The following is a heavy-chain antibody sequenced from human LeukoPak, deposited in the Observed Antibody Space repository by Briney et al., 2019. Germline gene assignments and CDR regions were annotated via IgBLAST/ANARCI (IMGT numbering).Heavy chain of an antibody. Sequence: SETLSLTCTVSGGSISSYYWSWIRQPPGKGLEWIGYIYYSGSTNYNPSLKSRVTISVDTSKNQFSLKLSSVTAADTAVYYCARGSKDIVVVVAATYWYFDLWGRGTLVTVSS. CDR3: ARGSKDIVVVVAATYWYFDL. V-gene: IGHV4-59*01. J-gene: IGHJ2*01. CDR1: GGSISSYY. CDR2: IYYSGST. D-gene: IGHD2-15*01.